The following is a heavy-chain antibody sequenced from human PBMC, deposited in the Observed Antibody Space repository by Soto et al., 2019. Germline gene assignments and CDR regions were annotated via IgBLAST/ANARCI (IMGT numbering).Heavy chain of an antibody. Sequence: SETLSLTCIVSNVSISSSYWNWLRQAPGKGLEWIGVVYYTGTIKYNPSLKSRVTISVDTSRNEFSLRLTSVTTADTAFYFCARDFAGRGPFDPWGPGTLVTVSS. CDR3: ARDFAGRGPFDP. J-gene: IGHJ5*01. D-gene: IGHD1-26*01. V-gene: IGHV4-59*01. CDR2: VYYTGTI. CDR1: NVSISSSY.